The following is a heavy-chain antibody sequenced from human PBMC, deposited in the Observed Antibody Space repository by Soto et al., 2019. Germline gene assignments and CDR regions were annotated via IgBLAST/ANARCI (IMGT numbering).Heavy chain of an antibody. D-gene: IGHD3-10*01. J-gene: IGHJ4*02. V-gene: IGHV3-21*01. CDR2: VSSSGTYI. CDR1: GFTFSAYN. CDR3: ARQLHFGDFSLGW. Sequence: LRLSFTASGFTFSAYNMYWVRQAPGKGLEWVSYVSSSGTYIYYADSVKGRFTISRDNANNSLYLQMNSLRAEDAAVYYCARQLHFGDFSLGWWGQGTRVTV.